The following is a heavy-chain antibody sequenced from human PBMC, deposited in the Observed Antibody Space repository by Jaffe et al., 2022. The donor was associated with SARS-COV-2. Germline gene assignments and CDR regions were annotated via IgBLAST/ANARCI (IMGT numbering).Heavy chain of an antibody. CDR2: ISGSGDSS. V-gene: IGHV3-23*01. Sequence: EVQLLESGGGLVQPEGSLRLSCAVSGFTFSTYAMSWVRQAPGKGLEWVSGISGSGDSSDYADSVKGRFTISRDNSKNTLYLQMISLRGEDTAVYYCAKDKGPSSGWKYYDYWGQGTLVTVSS. CDR3: AKDKGPSSGWKYYDY. CDR1: GFTFSTYA. D-gene: IGHD6-19*01. J-gene: IGHJ4*02.